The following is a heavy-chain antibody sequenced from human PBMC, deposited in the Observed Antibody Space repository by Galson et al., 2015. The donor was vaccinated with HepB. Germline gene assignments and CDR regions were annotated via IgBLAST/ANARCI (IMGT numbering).Heavy chain of an antibody. CDR2: INPNSGDT. CDR1: GYTFTGYY. V-gene: IGHV1-2*06. CDR3: SRGVLQRSYYDSSGYYWHDY. Sequence: SVKVSCKASGYTFTGYYMHWVRQAPGQGLEWVGRINPNSGDTNYARKFQGRVTMTRDTSITAAYMELSRLRSDDTAVYYGSRGVLQRSYYDSSGYYWHDYWGQGTLVTVSS. D-gene: IGHD3-22*01. J-gene: IGHJ4*02.